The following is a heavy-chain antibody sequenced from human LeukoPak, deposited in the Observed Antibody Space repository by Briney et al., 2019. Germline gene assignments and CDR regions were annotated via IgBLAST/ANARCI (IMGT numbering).Heavy chain of an antibody. J-gene: IGHJ5*02. CDR3: ARSRAFNSGAFDP. CDR1: GASVSSASY. V-gene: IGHV4-61*01. Sequence: PSETLSLTCTVSGASVSSASYWTWIRLPPGKGVEWIAHIYNGVNTNYNPSLKSRVTISVDTSKNQFSLRLNSVTAADTAVYYCARSRAFNSGAFDPWGQGSLVTVSS. CDR2: IYNGVNT. D-gene: IGHD1-26*01.